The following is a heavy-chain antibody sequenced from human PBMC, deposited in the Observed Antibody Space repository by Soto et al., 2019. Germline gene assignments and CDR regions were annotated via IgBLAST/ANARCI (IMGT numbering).Heavy chain of an antibody. V-gene: IGHV1-18*01. CDR1: GYTFTTYG. CDR3: ARGYSSTWPTDY. CDR2: ISAYNGHT. D-gene: IGHD6-13*01. Sequence: ASVKVSCKASGYTFTTYGISWVRQAPGQGLEWMGWISAYNGHTNFAQKFQGRVTMTTDTSTSTAYMELRSLRSDDTAVYYCARGYSSTWPTDYWGQGTLVTVSS. J-gene: IGHJ4*02.